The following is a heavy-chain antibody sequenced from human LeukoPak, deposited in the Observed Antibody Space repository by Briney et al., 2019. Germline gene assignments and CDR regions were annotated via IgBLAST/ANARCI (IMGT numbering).Heavy chain of an antibody. CDR3: ARGGGITMVRGVILNWFDP. D-gene: IGHD3-10*01. CDR2: INHSGST. V-gene: IGHV4-34*01. CDR1: GGSFSGYY. J-gene: IGHJ5*02. Sequence: SETLSLTCAVYGGSFSGYYWSLIRQPPGKGLEWIGEINHSGSTNYNPSLKSRVTISVDTSKNQFSLKLSSVTAADTAVYYCARGGGITMVRGVILNWFDPWGQGTLVTVSS.